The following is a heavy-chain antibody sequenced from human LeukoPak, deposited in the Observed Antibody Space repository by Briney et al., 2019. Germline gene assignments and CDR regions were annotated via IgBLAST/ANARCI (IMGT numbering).Heavy chain of an antibody. CDR3: ARAPGVDLYSSSGMDV. CDR2: IKKDGSEK. V-gene: IGHV3-7*01. Sequence: PGGSLRLSCAASGFIFSSYWMSWVRQAPGKGLEWVANIKKDGSEKYYVDSVKGRFTISRDNAKNSLYLQMNSLRAEGTAVYYCARAPGVDLYSSSGMDVWGKGTTVTVSS. D-gene: IGHD6-6*01. J-gene: IGHJ6*03. CDR1: GFIFSSYW.